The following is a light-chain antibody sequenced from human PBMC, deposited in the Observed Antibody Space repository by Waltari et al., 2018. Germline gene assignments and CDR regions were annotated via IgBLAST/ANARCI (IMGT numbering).Light chain of an antibody. V-gene: IGLV1-47*01. CDR3: ATWDDRLRGPV. J-gene: IGLJ2*01. CDR2: KNH. CDR1: TFNLGNNY. Sequence: QSVLPQPPSASGTPGQPVTISCSGSTFNLGNNYVCRYPHLPGTAPKLLIYKNHGRPSGVPDRFSGSKSGTSASLAISGLRSEDEADYFCATWDDRLRGPVFGGGTKVTVL.